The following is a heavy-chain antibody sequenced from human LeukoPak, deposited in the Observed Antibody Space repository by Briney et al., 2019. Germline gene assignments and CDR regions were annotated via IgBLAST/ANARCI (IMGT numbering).Heavy chain of an antibody. J-gene: IGHJ6*03. D-gene: IGHD2-2*01. CDR1: GGSISNYY. CDR3: AREWSTSSDYYYYYMDV. CDR2: IYYSGST. Sequence: SETLSLTCTVSGGSISNYYWGWIRQPPGEGLEWTGYIYYSGSTSYNPTLTSRVTISVDTSRNQSSLRLSSVTAADTAVYYCAREWSTSSDYYYYYMDVWGKRTTVTVSS. V-gene: IGHV4-59*12.